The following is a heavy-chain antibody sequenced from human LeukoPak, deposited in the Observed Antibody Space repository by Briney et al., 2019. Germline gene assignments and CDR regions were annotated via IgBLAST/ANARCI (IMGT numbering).Heavy chain of an antibody. V-gene: IGHV1-2*02. D-gene: IGHD2-21*02. CDR2: INPNSGGT. CDR1: GYTFTGYY. Sequence: GASVKVSCKASGYTFTGYYMHWVRQAPGQGLEWMGWINPNSGGTNYAQKFLGRIAMTRDTSISTAYMELSRLRSDDTAVDYCASATTYCGADCYPLDAFDIWGQGTMVTVSS. CDR3: ASATTYCGADCYPLDAFDI. J-gene: IGHJ3*02.